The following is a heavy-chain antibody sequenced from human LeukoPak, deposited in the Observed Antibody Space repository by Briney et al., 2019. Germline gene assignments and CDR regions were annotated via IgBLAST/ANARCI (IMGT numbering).Heavy chain of an antibody. V-gene: IGHV1-2*06. Sequence: ASVKVSCKASGYTFTGYHMHWVRQAPGQGLEWMGRINPNSGDTNYAQKLQGRVTMTTDTSTSTAYMELRSLRSDDTAVYYCARGFYDSSGYSPYWGQGTLVTVSS. D-gene: IGHD3-22*01. J-gene: IGHJ4*02. CDR3: ARGFYDSSGYSPY. CDR1: GYTFTGYH. CDR2: INPNSGDT.